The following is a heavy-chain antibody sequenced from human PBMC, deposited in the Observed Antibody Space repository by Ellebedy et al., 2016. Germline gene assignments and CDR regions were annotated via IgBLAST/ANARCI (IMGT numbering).Heavy chain of an antibody. Sequence: ASVKVSCXVSGYTLTELSMHWVRQAPGKGLEWMGGFDPEDGETIYAQKFQGRVTMTEDTSTDTAYMELSSLRSEDTAVYYCATGVREIMITFGGVAGNWFDPWGQGTLVTVSS. CDR1: GYTLTELS. J-gene: IGHJ5*02. V-gene: IGHV1-24*01. D-gene: IGHD3-16*01. CDR3: ATGVREIMITFGGVAGNWFDP. CDR2: FDPEDGET.